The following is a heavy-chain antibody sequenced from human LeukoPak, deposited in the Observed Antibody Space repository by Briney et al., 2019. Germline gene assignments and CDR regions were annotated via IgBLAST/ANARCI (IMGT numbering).Heavy chain of an antibody. CDR3: ASGDQSDYDLRWGDDAFDI. CDR2: ISSSSSFL. V-gene: IGHV3-21*01. CDR1: GFTFSSYS. Sequence: PGGPLRLSCAASGFTFSSYSMNWVRQAPGKGLEWVSSISSSSSFLHYADSVQGRFTISRDTAKNALFLQMNSLRAEDTAVYYCASGDQSDYDLRWGDDAFDIWGQGTVVTVSS. D-gene: IGHD5-12*01. J-gene: IGHJ3*02.